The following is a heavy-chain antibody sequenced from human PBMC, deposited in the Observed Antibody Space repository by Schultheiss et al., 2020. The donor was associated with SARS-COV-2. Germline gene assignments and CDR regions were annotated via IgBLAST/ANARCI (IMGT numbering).Heavy chain of an antibody. CDR1: GYTFTSYD. V-gene: IGHV1-8*01. D-gene: IGHD4-17*01. J-gene: IGHJ4*02. CDR3: ATDDQTVTLRYLEY. Sequence: ASVKVSCKASGYTFTSYDINWVRQATGQGLEWMGWMNPNSGNTGYAQKFQGRVTMTRNTSISTAYMELSSLRSEDTAVYYCATDDQTVTLRYLEYWGQGTLVTVSS. CDR2: MNPNSGNT.